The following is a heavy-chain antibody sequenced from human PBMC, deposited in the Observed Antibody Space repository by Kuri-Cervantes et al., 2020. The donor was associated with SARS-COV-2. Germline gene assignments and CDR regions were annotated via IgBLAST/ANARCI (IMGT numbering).Heavy chain of an antibody. CDR3: ANDAYRDFEVVVDRNYYYGMDV. Sequence: GESLKISCASSGFTVSSNYMSWVRQAPGKGLEWVSAISGSGGSTYYADSVKCRFTISRDNSKNTLYLQMNSLRAEDTAVYYCANDAYRDFEVVVDRNYYYGMDVWGQGTTVTVSS. CDR2: ISGSGGST. V-gene: IGHV3-23*01. CDR1: GFTVSSNY. J-gene: IGHJ6*02. D-gene: IGHD2-15*01.